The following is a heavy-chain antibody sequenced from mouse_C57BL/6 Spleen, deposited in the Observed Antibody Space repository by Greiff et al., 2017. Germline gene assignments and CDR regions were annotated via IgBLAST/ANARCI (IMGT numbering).Heavy chain of an antibody. CDR1: GYAFSSSW. V-gene: IGHV1-82*01. D-gene: IGHD2-5*01. Sequence: VQLQQSGPELVKPGASVKISCKASGYAFSSSWMNWVKQRPGKGLEWIGRIYPGDGDTNYNGKFKGKATLTADKSSSTAYMQLSSLTSEDSAVYFCARSLYYSNYDFDYWGQGTTLTVSS. CDR2: IYPGDGDT. CDR3: ARSLYYSNYDFDY. J-gene: IGHJ2*01.